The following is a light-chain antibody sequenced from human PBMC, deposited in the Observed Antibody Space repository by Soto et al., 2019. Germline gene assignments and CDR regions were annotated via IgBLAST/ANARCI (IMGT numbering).Light chain of an antibody. CDR1: SSDIGYYDS. J-gene: IGLJ2*01. Sequence: QSALTQPASVSGSPGQSITISCTGTSSDIGYYDSVSWYQRHPDKAPKLIIYDVYSRPSGISDRFSGYKSGNTASLTISVLLPEDEADYYCFSRPSSDTQVLFGGGTKVTVL. CDR3: FSRPSSDTQVL. V-gene: IGLV2-14*01. CDR2: DVY.